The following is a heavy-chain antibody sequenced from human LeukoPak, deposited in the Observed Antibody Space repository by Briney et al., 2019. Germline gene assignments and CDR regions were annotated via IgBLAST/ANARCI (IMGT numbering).Heavy chain of an antibody. Sequence: GGSLRLSCTASGFTFGDFAMSWFRQAPGKGLEWLSYINIGGTNTHYADSVKGRFTISRDNAKKSLYLEMNNLRAEDTAVYYCATDGAGFDTWGQGVLVTVSS. V-gene: IGHV3-11*01. CDR2: INIGGTNT. J-gene: IGHJ5*02. CDR3: ATDGAGFDT. CDR1: GFTFGDFA.